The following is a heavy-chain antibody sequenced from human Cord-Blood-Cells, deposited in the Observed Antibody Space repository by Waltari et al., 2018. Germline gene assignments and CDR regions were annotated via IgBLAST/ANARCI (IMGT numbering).Heavy chain of an antibody. CDR2: INHNSGGT. J-gene: IGHJ4*02. CDR1: RYPFTGSI. V-gene: IGHV1-2*02. CDR3: ARDDYDILTGPDY. Sequence: QVQLVQSGAEVKKPGASVKVSCKATRYPFTGSIMPWVPPAPEQGLEWMGWINHNSGGTNYAQKFQGRVTMTRDTYISTAYMELSRLRSDDTAVYYCARDDYDILTGPDYWGQGTLVTVSS. D-gene: IGHD3-9*01.